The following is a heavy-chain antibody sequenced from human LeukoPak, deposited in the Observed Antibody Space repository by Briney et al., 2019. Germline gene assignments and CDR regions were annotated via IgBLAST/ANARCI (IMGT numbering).Heavy chain of an antibody. CDR2: IRYDGSNK. J-gene: IGHJ4*02. V-gene: IGHV3-30*02. Sequence: GGSLRLSCAASGFTFSSYGMHWVRQAPGKGLEWVAFIRYDGSNKYYADSVKGRFTISRDNSKNTLYLQMNSLRAEGTAVYYCAKAAGYYFDYWGQGTLVTVSS. D-gene: IGHD6-19*01. CDR1: GFTFSSYG. CDR3: AKAAGYYFDY.